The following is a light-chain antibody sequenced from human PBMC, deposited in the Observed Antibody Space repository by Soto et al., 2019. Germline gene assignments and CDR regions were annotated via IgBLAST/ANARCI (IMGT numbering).Light chain of an antibody. CDR3: SSYTSTNTLV. J-gene: IGLJ2*01. CDR1: SRDVGSYNR. V-gene: IGLV2-18*02. Sequence: QSALTQPPSVSGSPGRSVTISCTGTSRDVGSYNRVSWYQQPPGTAPKLMIYEVTNRPSGVPDRFSGSQSGNTASLTISGLQAEDEAGYYCSSYTSTNTLVVGGGTKLAAL. CDR2: EVT.